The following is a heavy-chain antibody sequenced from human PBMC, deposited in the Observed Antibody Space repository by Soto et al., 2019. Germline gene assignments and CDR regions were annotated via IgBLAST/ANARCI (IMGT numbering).Heavy chain of an antibody. Sequence: ESGGGVVQPGRSLRLSCADSGFTFGAYTMHWVRHAPGKGLDGVAVISYDGNSERYTDPVKGRFTVSRDNSKSTMYLQKNSLRAEDTAVYYCARDGYSGSSDGFDVWGQRTMVTVSS. CDR2: ISYDGNSE. CDR1: GFTFGAYT. V-gene: IGHV3-30*14. CDR3: ARDGYSGSSDGFDV. J-gene: IGHJ3*01. D-gene: IGHD1-26*01.